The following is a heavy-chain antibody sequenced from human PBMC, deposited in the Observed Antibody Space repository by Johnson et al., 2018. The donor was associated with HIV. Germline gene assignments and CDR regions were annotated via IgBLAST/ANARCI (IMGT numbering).Heavy chain of an antibody. CDR3: AKDGDDGDGPDGTKGAFEI. CDR1: GFTFDDYG. D-gene: IGHD5-24*01. J-gene: IGHJ3*02. Sequence: VQLVESGGGVVRPGGSLRLSCAASGFTFDDYGMSWVRQAPGKGLEWVANIKQDGSEKYYVDSVKGRFTISRDNSKNTLYLQMNSLRAEDTAVYYCAKDGDDGDGPDGTKGAFEIWGQGTMVTVSS. V-gene: IGHV3-7*01. CDR2: IKQDGSEK.